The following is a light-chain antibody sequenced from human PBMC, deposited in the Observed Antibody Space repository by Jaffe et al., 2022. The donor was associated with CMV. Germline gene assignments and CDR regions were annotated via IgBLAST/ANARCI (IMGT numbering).Light chain of an antibody. Sequence: EIVMTQSPATLSVSPGERATLSCRASQSIANNLAWYQQKPGQAPSLLIHSASTRATDIPARFSGSGSGTEFTLTISSLQSEDFAVYYCQQYNNWPPVTFGGGTKVEMK. CDR2: SAS. CDR3: QQYNNWPPVT. J-gene: IGKJ4*01. V-gene: IGKV3-15*01. CDR1: QSIANN.